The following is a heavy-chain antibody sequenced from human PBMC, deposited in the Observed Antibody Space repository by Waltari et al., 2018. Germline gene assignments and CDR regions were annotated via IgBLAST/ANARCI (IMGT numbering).Heavy chain of an antibody. CDR2: IIPILGIA. J-gene: IGHJ6*03. CDR1: GGTFSSYA. Sequence: QVQLVQSGAEVKKPGSSVKVSCKASGGTFSSYAISWVRQAPGQGLEWMGGIIPILGIANSAQKFQGRVTITADKSTSTAYMELSSLRSEDTAVYYCARSRAPDYYYYYMDVWGKGTTVTVSS. CDR3: ARSRAPDYYYYYMDV. V-gene: IGHV1-69*10.